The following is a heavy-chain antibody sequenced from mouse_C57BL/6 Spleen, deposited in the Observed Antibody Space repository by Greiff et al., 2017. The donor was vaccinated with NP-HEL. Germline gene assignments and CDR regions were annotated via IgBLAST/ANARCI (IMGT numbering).Heavy chain of an antibody. Sequence: QVQLKQPGAELVKPGASVKVSCKASGYTFTSYWMHWVKQRPGQGLEWIGRIHPSDSDTNYNQKFKGKATLTVDKSSSTAYMQLSSLTSEDSAVYYCAPGADYYGSSYYFDYWGQGTTLTVSS. CDR2: IHPSDSDT. CDR1: GYTFTSYW. D-gene: IGHD1-1*01. J-gene: IGHJ2*01. V-gene: IGHV1-74*01. CDR3: APGADYYGSSYYFDY.